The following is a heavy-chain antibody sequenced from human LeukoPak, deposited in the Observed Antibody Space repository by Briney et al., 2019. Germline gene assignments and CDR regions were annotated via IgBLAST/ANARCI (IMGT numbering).Heavy chain of an antibody. J-gene: IGHJ4*02. V-gene: IGHV4-38-2*02. CDR2: IYHSGST. D-gene: IGHD6-19*01. CDR3: AGPYSSGWYGGGYFDY. Sequence: SETLSLTCTVSGYSISSGYYWGWIRQPPGKGLEWIGRIYHSGSTYYNPSLKSRVTISVDTSKNQFSLKLSSVTAADTAVYYCAGPYSSGWYGGGYFDYWGQGTLVTVSS. CDR1: GYSISSGYY.